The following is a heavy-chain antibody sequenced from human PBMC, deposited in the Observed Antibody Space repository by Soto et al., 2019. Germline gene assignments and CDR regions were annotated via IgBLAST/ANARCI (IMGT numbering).Heavy chain of an antibody. Sequence: GASVKVSCKASGYTFTSYGMSWVRQAPGQGLEWMGWISAYNGNTNYAQKLQGRVTMTTDTSTSTAYMELSSVTAADTAVYYCASGNRGYWDWFDPWGQGTLVTVSS. V-gene: IGHV1-18*01. J-gene: IGHJ5*02. D-gene: IGHD2-15*01. CDR3: ASGNRGYWDWFDP. CDR1: GYTFTSYG. CDR2: ISAYNGNT.